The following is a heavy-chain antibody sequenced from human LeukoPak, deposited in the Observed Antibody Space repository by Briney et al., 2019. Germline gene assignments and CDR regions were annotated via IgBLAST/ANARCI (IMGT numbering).Heavy chain of an antibody. CDR2: ISGSGDST. J-gene: IGHJ5*02. Sequence: SGGSMRLSCAASGFTFSTYAMSWVRQAPGKWLEWVSGISGSGDSTSYADSAKGRFTVSRDNFKNMLYLQMNSLRVEDTAVYYCVRAGYASGIPIWIDPWGQGTLVTVSS. D-gene: IGHD3-10*01. V-gene: IGHV3-23*01. CDR1: GFTFSTYA. CDR3: VRAGYASGIPIWIDP.